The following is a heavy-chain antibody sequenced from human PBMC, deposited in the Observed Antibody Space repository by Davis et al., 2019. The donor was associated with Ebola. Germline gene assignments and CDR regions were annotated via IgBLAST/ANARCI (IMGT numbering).Heavy chain of an antibody. CDR2: IYYSGST. D-gene: IGHD3-3*01. J-gene: IGHJ4*02. Sequence: SETLSLTCAVSGGSVNSGSYYWSWIRQHPGKGLEWIGYIYYSGSTYYNPSLKSRVTISVDTSKNQFSLKLSSVTAADTAVYYCAKDRDFWSGYHFDYWGQGTLVTVSS. CDR1: GGSVNSGSYY. CDR3: AKDRDFWSGYHFDY. V-gene: IGHV4-31*11.